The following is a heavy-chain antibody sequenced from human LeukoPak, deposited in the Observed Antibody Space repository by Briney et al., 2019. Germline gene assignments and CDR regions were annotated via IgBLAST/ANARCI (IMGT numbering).Heavy chain of an antibody. CDR1: GASVSGSNYY. V-gene: IGHV4-39*01. J-gene: IGHJ6*03. D-gene: IGHD3-10*01. Sequence: SETLSLTCAVSGASVSGSNYYWGWIRQPPGKGLEWIGNIYSSGSTYYNASLQSRVTISIDTSKNQFSLRLNSVTAADTAVYYCARRATTMVRGVPYYYYYYMDVWGKGTTVTISS. CDR2: IYSSGST. CDR3: ARRATTMVRGVPYYYYYYMDV.